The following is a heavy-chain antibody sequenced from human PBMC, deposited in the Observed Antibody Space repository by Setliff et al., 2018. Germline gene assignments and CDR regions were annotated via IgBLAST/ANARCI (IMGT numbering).Heavy chain of an antibody. V-gene: IGHV4-34*01. J-gene: IGHJ4*01. CDR3: ARERYFDWFFED. Sequence: PSETLSLTCAVYGDSFSDYYWSWIRQTPGKGLEWIGESNHGGSTSYHPSLKSRLTMSVDTSKNQFSLKLTSVTAADTAVYYCARERYFDWFFEDWGHGTLVTVSS. CDR2: SNHGGST. CDR1: GDSFSDYY. D-gene: IGHD3-9*01.